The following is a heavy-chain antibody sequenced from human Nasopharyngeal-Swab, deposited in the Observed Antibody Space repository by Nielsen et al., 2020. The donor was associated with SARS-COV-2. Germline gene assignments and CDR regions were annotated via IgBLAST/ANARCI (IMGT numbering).Heavy chain of an antibody. J-gene: IGHJ3*02. CDR3: AKHTAGWFGGDAFDI. V-gene: IGHV3-23*01. CDR1: GFTFSNYA. Sequence: GESLKISCAASGFTFSNYAMSWVRQVPGRGLEWVSVISGSGGATHSADSAKGRFAISRDNSKNTLYLQMNSLRAEDTAVYYCAKHTAGWFGGDAFDIWGQGTVVTVSS. D-gene: IGHD3-10*01. CDR2: ISGSGGAT.